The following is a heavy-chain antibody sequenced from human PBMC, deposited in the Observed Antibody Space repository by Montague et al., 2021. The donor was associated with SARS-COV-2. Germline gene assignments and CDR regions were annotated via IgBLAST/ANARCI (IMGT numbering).Heavy chain of an antibody. CDR3: AREVRGRIVVVMDIHWYDLDY. CDR2: VNQSGTT. J-gene: IGHJ4*02. V-gene: IGHV4-34*01. Sequence: SETLSLTCAVSGGSFSNYYWSWIRQPPGKGLEWIGEVNQSGTTNYNPSVKSRVTISEDTSKNQFYLKVNSVTAADTAVYYCAREVRGRIVVVMDIHWYDLDYWGQGTPVTVSS. D-gene: IGHD2-21*01. CDR1: GGSFSNYY.